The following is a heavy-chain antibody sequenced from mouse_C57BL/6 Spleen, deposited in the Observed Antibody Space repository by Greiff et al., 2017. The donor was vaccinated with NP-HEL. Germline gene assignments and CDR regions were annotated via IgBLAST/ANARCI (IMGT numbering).Heavy chain of an antibody. V-gene: IGHV1-50*01. D-gene: IGHD1-1*01. CDR3: ARRDYGSKRGWFAY. CDR2: IDPSDSYT. Sequence: QVQLQQPGAELVKPGASVKLSCKASGYTFTSYWMQWVKQRPGQGLEWIGEIDPSDSYTNYNQKFKGQATLTVDTSSSTAYMQLSSLTSEDSAVYYCARRDYGSKRGWFAYWGQGTLVTVSA. J-gene: IGHJ3*01. CDR1: GYTFTSYW.